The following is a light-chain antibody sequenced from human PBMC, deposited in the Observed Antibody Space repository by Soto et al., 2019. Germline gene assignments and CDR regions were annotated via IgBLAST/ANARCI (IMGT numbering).Light chain of an antibody. Sequence: QSVLTQPPSASGTPGQRVTISCSGSNSDIGSNTVSWYQQLAGTAPKLLIYSSNQRPSGVPDRFSGSKSGTSASLAISGLQSEDEADYYCAARDDSLDGVVFGGGTKLTV. CDR2: SSN. J-gene: IGLJ2*01. V-gene: IGLV1-44*01. CDR1: NSDIGSNT. CDR3: AARDDSLDGVV.